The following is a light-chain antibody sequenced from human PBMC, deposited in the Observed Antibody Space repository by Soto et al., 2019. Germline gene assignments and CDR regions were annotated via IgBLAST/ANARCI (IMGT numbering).Light chain of an antibody. Sequence: EIVLTQSPGTLSLSPGERATLSCRASQSVSSSYLAWYQQKPGQAPRLLIYGPSSRASGIPDRFSGSGSGTDFTLTIRRLEPEEFKVYYCQQYGSSLYSFGQGTKLEIK. CDR3: QQYGSSLYS. J-gene: IGKJ2*01. V-gene: IGKV3-20*01. CDR2: GPS. CDR1: QSVSSSY.